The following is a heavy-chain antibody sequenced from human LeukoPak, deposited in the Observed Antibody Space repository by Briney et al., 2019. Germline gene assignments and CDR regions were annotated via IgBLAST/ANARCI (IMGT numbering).Heavy chain of an antibody. CDR2: INTNTGNP. Sequence: GSSVKVSCKASGGTFSSYAISWVRQAPGQGLEWMGWINTNTGNPTYAQGFTGRFVFSLDTSVSTAYLQISSLKAEDTAVYYCARDMAARPYNWFDPWGQGTLVTVSS. J-gene: IGHJ5*02. CDR3: ARDMAARPYNWFDP. V-gene: IGHV7-4-1*02. D-gene: IGHD6-6*01. CDR1: GGTFSSYA.